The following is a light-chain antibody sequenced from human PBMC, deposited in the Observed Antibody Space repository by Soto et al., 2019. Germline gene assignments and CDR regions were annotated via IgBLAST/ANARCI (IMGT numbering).Light chain of an antibody. CDR1: SSDVGSYNL. J-gene: IGLJ3*02. V-gene: IGLV2-23*01. CDR2: EGS. Sequence: QSALTQPASVSGSPGQSITISCTGTSSDVGSYNLVSWYHQYPGKVPKLIIYEGSKRPSGVSNRFSGSKSGNTASLTISGLQAEDEADYYCCSYAGSSWVFGGGTKLTVL. CDR3: CSYAGSSWV.